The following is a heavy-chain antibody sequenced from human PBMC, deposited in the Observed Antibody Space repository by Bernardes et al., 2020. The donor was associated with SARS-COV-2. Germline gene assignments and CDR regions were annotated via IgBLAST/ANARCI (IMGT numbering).Heavy chain of an antibody. J-gene: IGHJ4*02. CDR1: GFTFSSYG. V-gene: IGHV3-30*18. D-gene: IGHD1-1*01. CDR3: AKERLTGVLDY. CDR2: ISYDGSNK. Sequence: GGPLRLFCASCGFTFSSYGMHWVRQGPGKGLEWVAVISYDGSNKYYADSVKGRFTISRDNSKNTLYLQMNSLRAEDTAVYYCAKERLTGVLDYWGQGTLVTVSS.